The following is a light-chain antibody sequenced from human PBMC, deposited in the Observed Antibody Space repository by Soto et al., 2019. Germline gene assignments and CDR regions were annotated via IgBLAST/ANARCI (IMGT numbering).Light chain of an antibody. CDR2: RNN. Sequence: QSVLTQPPSASGTPGQRVTISCSGSSSNIGSNSVNWYQQLPGTAPKLLIYRNNQRPSGVPDRFSVSKSGTSASLAISGLQSEDEADYYCATWDGSLNGVVFGGGTKVTVL. J-gene: IGLJ2*01. CDR3: ATWDGSLNGVV. CDR1: SSNIGSNS. V-gene: IGLV1-44*01.